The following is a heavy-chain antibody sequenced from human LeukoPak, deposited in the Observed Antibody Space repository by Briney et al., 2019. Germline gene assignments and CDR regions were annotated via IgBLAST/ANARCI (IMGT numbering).Heavy chain of an antibody. CDR1: GGSISSGGYY. Sequence: SETLSLTCTVSGGSISSGGYYWSWLRQHPGKGLEWIGYIYYSGSTYYNPSLKSRVTISVDTSKNQFSLKLSSVTAADTAVYYCARASVVVVPAAIAPFDYWGQGTLVTVSS. V-gene: IGHV4-31*03. J-gene: IGHJ4*02. D-gene: IGHD2-2*02. CDR3: ARASVVVVPAAIAPFDY. CDR2: IYYSGST.